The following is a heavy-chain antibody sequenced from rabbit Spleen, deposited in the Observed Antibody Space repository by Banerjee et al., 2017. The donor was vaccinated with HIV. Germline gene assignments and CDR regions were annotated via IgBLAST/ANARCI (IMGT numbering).Heavy chain of an antibody. Sequence: QEQLVESGGGLVLPGASLTLACTASGFSLSTKYYMWWVRQAPGKGLEWIACIDAGSSGSTYYASWAKGRFTISKTSSTTVTLQMTSLTAADTATYFCARGAAAYAGYGWGLWGPGTLVTVS. D-gene: IGHD7-1*01. V-gene: IGHV1S45*01. CDR3: ARGAAAYAGYGWGL. CDR1: GFSLSTKYY. CDR2: IDAGSSGST. J-gene: IGHJ4*01.